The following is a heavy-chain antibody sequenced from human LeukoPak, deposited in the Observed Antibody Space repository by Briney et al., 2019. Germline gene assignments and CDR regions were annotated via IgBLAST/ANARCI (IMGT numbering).Heavy chain of an antibody. J-gene: IGHJ4*02. D-gene: IGHD6-19*01. V-gene: IGHV3-7*01. CDR3: ARARTSGDEALAGNY. CDR2: IKQDGSDK. CDR1: GFTFSNYW. Sequence: GGSLRLSCAASGFTFSNYWMIRVRQAPGQGLEWVANIKQDGSDKSYVDSVKGRFTISRDNAKNSLYLQMNSLRVEDTAVYYCARARTSGDEALAGNYWGQGTLVTVSS.